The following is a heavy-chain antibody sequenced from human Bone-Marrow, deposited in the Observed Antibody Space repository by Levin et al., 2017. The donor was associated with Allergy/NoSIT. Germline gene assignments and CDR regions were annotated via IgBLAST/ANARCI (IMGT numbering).Heavy chain of an antibody. J-gene: IGHJ3*01. Sequence: GGSLRLSCAASGFPFSYYSMHWVRQAPGKGLEWVAVISYDGNNKNYADSVKGRFTISRDNSKNRLDLQMNSLSAEDTALYYCTKAGGGGFDVWGQGTMVTVSS. CDR3: TKAGGGGFDV. D-gene: IGHD2-15*01. V-gene: IGHV3-30-3*01. CDR1: GFPFSYYS. CDR2: ISYDGNNK.